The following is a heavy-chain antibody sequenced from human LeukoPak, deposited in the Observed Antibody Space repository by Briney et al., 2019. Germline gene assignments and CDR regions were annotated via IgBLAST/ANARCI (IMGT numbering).Heavy chain of an antibody. CDR1: GGSISSYY. D-gene: IGHD6-13*01. Sequence: SETLSLTCTVSGGSISSYYWSWIRQPPGKGLEWIGYIYYSGSTNYNPSLKSRVTISVDTSKNQFSLKLSSVTAADTAVYYCARALSSSWYKEAILGDYFDYWGQGTLVTVSS. CDR3: ARALSSSWYKEAILGDYFDY. J-gene: IGHJ4*02. CDR2: IYYSGST. V-gene: IGHV4-59*01.